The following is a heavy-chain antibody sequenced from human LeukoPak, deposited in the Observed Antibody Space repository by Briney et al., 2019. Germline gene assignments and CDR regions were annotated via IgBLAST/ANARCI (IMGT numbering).Heavy chain of an antibody. CDR1: GGSISSYY. CDR2: IYYSGGT. D-gene: IGHD3-10*01. V-gene: IGHV4-59*01. CDR3: ARSLLTPYYCGSGSYYNVNWFDP. Sequence: SETLSLTCTVSGGSISSYYWSWIRQPPGKGLEWIGYIYYSGGTNYNPSLKSRVTISVDTSKNQFSLKLSSVTAADTAVYYCARSLLTPYYCGSGSYYNVNWFDPWGQGTLVTVSS. J-gene: IGHJ5*02.